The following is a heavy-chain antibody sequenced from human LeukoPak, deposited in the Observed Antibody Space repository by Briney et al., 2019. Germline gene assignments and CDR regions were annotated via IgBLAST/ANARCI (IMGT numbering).Heavy chain of an antibody. Sequence: SETLSLTCAVYGGSFSGYYWSWIRQPPGKGLEWIGEINHSGSTNYNPSLKSRVTISVDTSKNQFSLKLSSVTAADTAVYYCARSPGSSSQTMYNFFDPWGQGTLVTVSS. CDR3: ARSPGSSSQTMYNFFDP. CDR2: INHSGST. J-gene: IGHJ5*02. V-gene: IGHV4-34*01. D-gene: IGHD3-10*01. CDR1: GGSFSGYY.